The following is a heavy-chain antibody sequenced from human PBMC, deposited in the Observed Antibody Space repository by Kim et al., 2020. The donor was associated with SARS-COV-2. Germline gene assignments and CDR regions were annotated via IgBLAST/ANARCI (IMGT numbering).Heavy chain of an antibody. D-gene: IGHD3-22*01. CDR3: VTAAQIVAPPRNY. V-gene: IGHV3-23*01. Sequence: GGSLRLSCAASGLSFDTYAMSWVRQAPGQGLEWVSSIYYNSEGTSYADSVKGRFTISRDNSKNTLYLQLNSLRTEDTALYICVTAAQIVAPPRNYWGQGTLVTVSS. CDR1: GLSFDTYA. CDR2: IYYNSEGT. J-gene: IGHJ4*02.